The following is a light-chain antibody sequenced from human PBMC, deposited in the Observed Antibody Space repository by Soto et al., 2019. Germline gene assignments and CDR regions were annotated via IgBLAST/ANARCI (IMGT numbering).Light chain of an antibody. CDR3: QHYGRSSWT. Sequence: DIQLTQSPGTLSLSPGERVTLSCRASQTVRSSFVAWYQQKPGQAPRLLIYGASTRATGIPDRFSGSGSGTDFTLTISSLEPEDLGVYYCQHYGRSSWTFGQGPKVEIK. V-gene: IGKV3-20*01. J-gene: IGKJ1*01. CDR2: GAS. CDR1: QTVRSSF.